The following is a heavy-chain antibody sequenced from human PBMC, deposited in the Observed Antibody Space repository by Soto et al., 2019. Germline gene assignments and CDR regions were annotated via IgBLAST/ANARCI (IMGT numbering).Heavy chain of an antibody. CDR2: ISGSDDTT. V-gene: IGHV3-23*01. Sequence: GGSLRLSCAASGSTFGSYAMSWVRQAPGKGLEWVSSISGSDDTTNYADSVKGRFTISRDNSRNTLYLQMNSLRGEDTAIYYCAPLGQSYYNNLQRALIWGQGTLVTVSS. CDR1: GSTFGSYA. CDR3: APLGQSYYNNLQRALI. J-gene: IGHJ4*02. D-gene: IGHD4-4*01.